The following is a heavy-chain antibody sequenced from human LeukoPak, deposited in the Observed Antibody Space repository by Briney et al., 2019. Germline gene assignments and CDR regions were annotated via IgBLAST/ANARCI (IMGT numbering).Heavy chain of an antibody. CDR1: GYTFTGYY. J-gene: IGHJ6*02. CDR2: INPNSGGT. Sequence: ASVKVSCKASGYTFTGYYMHWVRQAPGQGLEWMGWINPNSGGTNYAQKFHGRVTMTRDTSISTAYMELSRLRSDDTAVYYCAREMVLRYLGGMDVWGQGTTVTVSS. D-gene: IGHD3-9*01. CDR3: AREMVLRYLGGMDV. V-gene: IGHV1-2*02.